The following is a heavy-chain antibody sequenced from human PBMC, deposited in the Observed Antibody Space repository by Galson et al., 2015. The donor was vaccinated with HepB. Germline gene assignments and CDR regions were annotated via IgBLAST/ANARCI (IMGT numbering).Heavy chain of an antibody. CDR3: ARHPALGSSWYNWFDP. Sequence: QSGAEVKKPGESLRISCKGSGYSFTSYWISWVRQMPGKGLEWMGRIDPSDSYTNYSPSFQGHVTISADKSISTAYLQWSSLKASDTAMYYCARHPALGSSWYNWFDPWGQGTLVTVSS. D-gene: IGHD6-13*01. J-gene: IGHJ5*02. V-gene: IGHV5-10-1*01. CDR1: GYSFTSYW. CDR2: IDPSDSYT.